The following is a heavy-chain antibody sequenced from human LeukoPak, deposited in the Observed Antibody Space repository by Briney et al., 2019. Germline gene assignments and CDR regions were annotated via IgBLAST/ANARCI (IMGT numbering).Heavy chain of an antibody. CDR1: GYTFTSYA. CDR3: ARDGAILLWFGELSYDAFDI. J-gene: IGHJ3*02. CDR2: INAGNGNT. Sequence: GASVKVSCKASGYTFTSYAMHWVRQAPGQRLEWMGWINAGNGNTKYSQKFQGRVTITRDTSASTACMELSSLRSEDTAVYYCARDGAILLWFGELSYDAFDIWGQGTMVTVSS. D-gene: IGHD3-10*01. V-gene: IGHV1-3*01.